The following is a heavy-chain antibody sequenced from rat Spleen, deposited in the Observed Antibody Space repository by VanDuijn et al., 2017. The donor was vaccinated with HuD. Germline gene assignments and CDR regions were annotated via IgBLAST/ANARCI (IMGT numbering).Heavy chain of an antibody. V-gene: IGHV5-25*01. CDR3: ARLPGYNYWYFDF. CDR2: ISTGGGNT. Sequence: EVQLVESGGGLVQPGRSLKLSCAASGFTFSNYDMAWVRQAPAKGLEWIASISTGGGNTYYRDSVKGRFTISRDNAKSTLYLQMDSLRSEDTATYYCARLPGYNYWYFDFWGPGTMVTVSS. J-gene: IGHJ1*01. D-gene: IGHD1-4*01. CDR1: GFTFSNYD.